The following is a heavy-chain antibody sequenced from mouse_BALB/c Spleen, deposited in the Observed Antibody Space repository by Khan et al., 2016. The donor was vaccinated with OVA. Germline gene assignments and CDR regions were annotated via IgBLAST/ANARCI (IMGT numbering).Heavy chain of an antibody. J-gene: IGHJ2*01. Sequence: EVQLQESGAELGRPGSSVKLSCKTSGFTFTSYGIKWVKQRPGQGLEWIGYIYPGNGYTVYNEKFQGKATLTSDTSASTAYMQFRSLTSEDSAIYFCAAAYDRNYFDYWGQGTTLPVSS. D-gene: IGHD2-14*01. CDR1: GFTFTSYG. CDR3: AAAYDRNYFDY. CDR2: IYPGNGYT. V-gene: IGHV1S134*01.